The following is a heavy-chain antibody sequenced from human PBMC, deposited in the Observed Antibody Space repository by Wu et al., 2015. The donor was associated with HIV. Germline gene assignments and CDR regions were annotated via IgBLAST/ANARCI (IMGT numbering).Heavy chain of an antibody. D-gene: IGHD2-2*02. Sequence: QVQLVQSGAEVKKPGASVKVSCKASGYTFTSYGISWVRQAPGQGLEWMGWISAYNGNTNYAQKLQGRVTMTTDTSTSTAYMELRSLRSDDTAVYYCARFYCSSTSCYTGGYYYYYMDVWGKGTTVTVSS. V-gene: IGHV1-18*01. CDR2: ISAYNGNT. CDR3: ARFYCSSTSCYTGGYYYYYMDV. J-gene: IGHJ6*03. CDR1: GYTFTSYG.